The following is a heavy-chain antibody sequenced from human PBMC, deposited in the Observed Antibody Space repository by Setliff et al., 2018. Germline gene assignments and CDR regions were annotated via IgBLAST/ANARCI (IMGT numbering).Heavy chain of an antibody. D-gene: IGHD3-3*01. Sequence: PSETLSLTCTVSGDPMSSRRCYWAWIRQPAGKGLEWIGQIYTSWSTNYNPSLKSRVTISLDTSNNQFSLSLSSVTAADTAVYYCARMSGFQYMDVWGKGTTVTVSS. CDR1: GDPMSSRRCY. CDR3: ARMSGFQYMDV. CDR2: IYTSWST. J-gene: IGHJ6*03. V-gene: IGHV4-61*09.